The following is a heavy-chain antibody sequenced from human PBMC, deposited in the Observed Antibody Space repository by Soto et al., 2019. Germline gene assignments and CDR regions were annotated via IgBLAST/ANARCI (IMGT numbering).Heavy chain of an antibody. V-gene: IGHV1-69*06. CDR1: GGTFSTYG. CDR3: VRRTEGKEGYSY. CDR2: IIPFVGTA. Sequence: QVQLVQSGAEVKKPGSSVKVSCQVSGGTFSTYGLDWVRQAPGQGLEWMGAIIPFVGTAKYAQKFRDRVTITADRSTTTTYMEVKSLTLEDTAVYYCVRRTEGKEGYSYWGQGTLVSVS. J-gene: IGHJ4*02. D-gene: IGHD1-26*01.